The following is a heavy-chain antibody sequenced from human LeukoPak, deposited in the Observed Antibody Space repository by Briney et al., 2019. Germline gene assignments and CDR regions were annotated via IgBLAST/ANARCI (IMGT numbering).Heavy chain of an antibody. Sequence: ASVTVSSTPSGYPFTTWEINWVRQAAGQGLEWMGWVHPNSGNTAYAQKFQGRVTMTRDTSITTAYMEVSGLRFDDTAVYFCARGPRNDPWGQGTLVTVSS. D-gene: IGHD1-14*01. CDR2: VHPNSGNT. V-gene: IGHV1-8*01. CDR1: GYPFTTWE. CDR3: ARGPRNDP. J-gene: IGHJ5*02.